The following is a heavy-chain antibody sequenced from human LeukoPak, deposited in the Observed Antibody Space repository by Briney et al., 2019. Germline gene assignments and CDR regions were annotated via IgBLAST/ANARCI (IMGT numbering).Heavy chain of an antibody. D-gene: IGHD3-22*01. V-gene: IGHV4-59*01. CDR1: GGSINNYY. J-gene: IGHJ4*02. CDR2: IFYSGST. CDR3: ARDYDNRGEFAY. Sequence: PSETLSLTPSVSGGSINNYYWSWFRQPPGKGLEWIGYIFYSGSTDYNPSLKSRVSISVDTSKHQFSLNLNSVTAADTAVYYCARDYDNRGEFAYWGQGTLVTVSS.